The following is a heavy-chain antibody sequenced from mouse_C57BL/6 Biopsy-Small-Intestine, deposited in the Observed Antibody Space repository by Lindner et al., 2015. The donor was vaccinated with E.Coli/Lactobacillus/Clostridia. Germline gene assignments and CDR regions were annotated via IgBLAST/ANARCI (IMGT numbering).Heavy chain of an antibody. CDR2: ISYSGTT. Sequence: VQLQESGPGMVKPSQSLSLTCTVTGYSITSGYDWHWIRHFPGNKLEWMGYISYSGTTNYNPSLKSRISITHDTSKNHFFLNLNSVTTEDTATYYCAREGFYGSSSVAWFAYWGQGTLVTVSA. D-gene: IGHD1-1*01. V-gene: IGHV3-1*01. CDR3: AREGFYGSSSVAWFAY. CDR1: GYSITSGYD. J-gene: IGHJ3*01.